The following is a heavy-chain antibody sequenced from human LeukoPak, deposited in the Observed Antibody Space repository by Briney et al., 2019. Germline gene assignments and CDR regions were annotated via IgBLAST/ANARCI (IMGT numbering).Heavy chain of an antibody. V-gene: IGHV4-39*01. D-gene: IGHD4-17*01. CDR1: SGSINSSQFY. J-gene: IGHJ4*02. CDR3: ARIPVTTSAVDS. CDR2: IHYTEST. Sequence: PSETLSLTCTVSSGSINSSQFYWHAIRQPPGKGLAWIGSIHYTESTYYNPSLNSRVTISLDTSKNQFSRNLNSVTAADSSVYYCARIPVTTSAVDSWGQGTLVTVSS.